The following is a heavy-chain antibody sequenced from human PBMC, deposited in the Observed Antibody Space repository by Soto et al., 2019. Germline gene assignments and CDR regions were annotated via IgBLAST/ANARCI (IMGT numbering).Heavy chain of an antibody. Sequence: ASVKFSCKASGYTFTSCATHWVRQAPGQMLECMVWINAGNGNTKYXXKFQGRVXXTRDTSASTAXMELSXRRSEDTAVYYCARDVGALDYWCQGTLVTGSS. CDR1: GYTFTSCA. V-gene: IGHV1-3*01. CDR3: ARDVGALDY. D-gene: IGHD2-15*01. J-gene: IGHJ4*02. CDR2: INAGNGNT.